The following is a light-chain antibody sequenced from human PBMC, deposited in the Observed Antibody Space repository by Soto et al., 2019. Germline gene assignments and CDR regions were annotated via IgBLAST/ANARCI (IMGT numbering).Light chain of an antibody. Sequence: DIQMTQSPSTLSASVGDRVTITCRASQSMNDWLAWFQQKPGKAPEVLIYDASSLQSGVPSRFSGSGSGTEFTLTIDVLQPDDVATYYCLRYNAFSQTFGQGTKVEL. CDR2: DAS. CDR1: QSMNDW. V-gene: IGKV1-5*01. CDR3: LRYNAFSQT. J-gene: IGKJ1*01.